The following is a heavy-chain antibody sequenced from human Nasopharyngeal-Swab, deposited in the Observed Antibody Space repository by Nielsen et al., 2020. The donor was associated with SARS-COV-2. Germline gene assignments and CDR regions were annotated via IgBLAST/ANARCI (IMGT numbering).Heavy chain of an antibody. CDR2: ISSSGST. Sequence: SETLSLTCTVSGGSISTDYWSWIRQPPGMGLTWIGFISSSGSTNYNPSLKSRVTISVDTSKKQFSLHLSSVTAADTAVYYCARGADGDVYTHWGQGTLVTVSS. D-gene: IGHD5-24*01. J-gene: IGHJ4*02. V-gene: IGHV4-59*01. CDR3: ARGADGDVYTH. CDR1: GGSISTDY.